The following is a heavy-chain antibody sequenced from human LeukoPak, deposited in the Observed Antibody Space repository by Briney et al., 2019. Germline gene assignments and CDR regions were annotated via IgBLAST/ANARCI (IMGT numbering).Heavy chain of an antibody. CDR3: ARDSSDEAFDI. CDR1: GGSISSYY. Sequence: PSESLSLTCTVSGGSISSYYWSWIRQPPGKGLEWIGYIYYSGSTNYNPSLKSRVTISVDTSKNQFSLKLSSVTAADTAVYYCARDSSDEAFDIWGQGTMVTVSS. V-gene: IGHV4-59*01. J-gene: IGHJ3*02. CDR2: IYYSGST.